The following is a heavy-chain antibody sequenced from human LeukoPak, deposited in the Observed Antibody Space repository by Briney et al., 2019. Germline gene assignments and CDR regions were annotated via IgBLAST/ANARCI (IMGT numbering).Heavy chain of an antibody. J-gene: IGHJ4*02. CDR3: AAFSYYGDCNFDY. CDR1: GFTFTSSA. V-gene: IGHV1-58*02. Sequence: SVKVSCKASGFTFTSSAMQWVRQARGQRLEWIGWIVVGSGNTNYAQKFQERVTITRDMSTSTAYMELSSLRSEDTAVYYCAAFSYYGDCNFDYWGQGTLVTVSS. D-gene: IGHD4-17*01. CDR2: IVVGSGNT.